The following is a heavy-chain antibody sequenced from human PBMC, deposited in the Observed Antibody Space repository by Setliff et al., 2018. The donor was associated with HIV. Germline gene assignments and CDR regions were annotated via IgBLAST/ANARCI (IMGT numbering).Heavy chain of an antibody. CDR2: ITPDSGGT. Sequence: ASVKVSCKASGYTFNDSFIHWVRQAPGQGLEWMGWITPDSGGTNYAQKFQGRVTMTRDTSISTAYMELSSLRPEDTAVYSCARGGYGDYVSVGYYYFMDVWGKGTTVTVSS. D-gene: IGHD4-17*01. V-gene: IGHV1-2*02. J-gene: IGHJ6*03. CDR1: GYTFNDSF. CDR3: ARGGYGDYVSVGYYYFMDV.